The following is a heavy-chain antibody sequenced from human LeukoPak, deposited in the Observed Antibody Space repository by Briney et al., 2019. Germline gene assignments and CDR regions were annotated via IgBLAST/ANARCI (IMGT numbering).Heavy chain of an antibody. CDR1: GFTFSSYW. CDR3: ATEIMDVGPHYYNGIDV. Sequence: GGSLRLSCAASGFTFSSYWMSWVRQGTGKRLEWVSAIGTVGDTYYADPVKGRFTISRDDAKNSLYLQMNSLRAGDTAVYYCATEIMDVGPHYYNGIDVWGQGTTVTVSS. V-gene: IGHV3-13*01. J-gene: IGHJ6*02. CDR2: IGTVGDT. D-gene: IGHD3-16*01.